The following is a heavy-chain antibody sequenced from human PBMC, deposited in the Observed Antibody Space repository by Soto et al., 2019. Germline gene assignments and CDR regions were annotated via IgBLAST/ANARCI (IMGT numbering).Heavy chain of an antibody. CDR2: VRGTSNNM. D-gene: IGHD2-2*01. Sequence: QVQLVASGGGLVKPGGSLTLSCAASGFIFSDYYMSWIRQAPGKGLEWVSYVRGTSNNMNYADSVKGRFTISRDNAKNSLYLHMNSLRADDTAVYYCAGGTSQRAFDVWGQGTMVTVSS. J-gene: IGHJ3*01. CDR3: AGGTSQRAFDV. CDR1: GFIFSDYY. V-gene: IGHV3-11*01.